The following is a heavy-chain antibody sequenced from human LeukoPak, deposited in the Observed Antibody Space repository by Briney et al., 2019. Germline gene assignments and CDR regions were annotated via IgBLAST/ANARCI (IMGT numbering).Heavy chain of an antibody. V-gene: IGHV4-30-2*01. CDR1: GGSISSGGYY. J-gene: IGHJ3*02. CDR2: IYHSGST. D-gene: IGHD3-22*01. CDR3: ARGSHQAMIVVGLDAFDI. Sequence: SETLSLTCTVSGGSISSGGYYWSWIRQPPGKGLEWIGYIYHSGSTYYNPSLKSRVTISVDRSKNQFSLKLSSVTAADTAVYYCARGSHQAMIVVGLDAFDIWGQGTMVTVSS.